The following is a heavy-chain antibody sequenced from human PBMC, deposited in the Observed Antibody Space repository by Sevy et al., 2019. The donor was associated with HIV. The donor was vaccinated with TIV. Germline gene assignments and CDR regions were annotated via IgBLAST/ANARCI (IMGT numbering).Heavy chain of an antibody. V-gene: IGHV1-69*13. CDR2: IIPILGTT. D-gene: IGHD3-9*01. J-gene: IGHJ6*02. CDR1: GGSFSFYG. CDR3: ARGGPDDILTHYGMDV. Sequence: ASVKVSCKASGGSFSFYGISWVRQAPGQGLEWMAGIIPILGTTKYPQKFQGRVTITADESTSTAYMELTSLRSEDTAVYYCARGGPDDILTHYGMDVWGQGTTVTVSS.